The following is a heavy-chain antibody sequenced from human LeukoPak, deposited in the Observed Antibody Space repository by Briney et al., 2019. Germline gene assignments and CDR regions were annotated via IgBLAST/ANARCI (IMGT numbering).Heavy chain of an antibody. J-gene: IGHJ4*02. D-gene: IGHD4-17*01. CDR3: ARAFYGDPGYLDY. CDR1: GGSISSYY. Sequence: SETLSLTCTVSGGSISSYYWSWIRQPPGKGLEWIGYIYYSGSTNYNPSLKSRVTISVDTSKNQFSLKLGSVTAADTAVYYCARAFYGDPGYLDYWGQGTLVTVSS. CDR2: IYYSGST. V-gene: IGHV4-59*08.